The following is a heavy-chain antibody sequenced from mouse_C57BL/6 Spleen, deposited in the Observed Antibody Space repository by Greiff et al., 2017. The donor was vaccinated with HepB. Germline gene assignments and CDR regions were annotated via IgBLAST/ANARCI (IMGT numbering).Heavy chain of an antibody. Sequence: EVKVVESGGGLVKPGGSLKLSCAASGFTFSDYGMHWVRQAPEKGLEWVAYISSGSSTIYYADTVKGRFTISRDNAKNTLFLQMTSLRSEDTAMYYCARFRLEWYFDVWGTGTTVTVSS. CDR3: ARFRLEWYFDV. CDR1: GFTFSDYG. J-gene: IGHJ1*03. V-gene: IGHV5-17*01. CDR2: ISSGSSTI.